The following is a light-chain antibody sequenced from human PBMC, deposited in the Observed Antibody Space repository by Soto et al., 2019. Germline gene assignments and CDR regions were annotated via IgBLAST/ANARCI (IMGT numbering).Light chain of an antibody. J-gene: IGKJ4*01. CDR2: AAS. Sequence: DIQLTQSPSFLSPSVGDRVTITCRASQDISSSLAWYQQKPGKAPKILMYAASSLESWVPSRFSGSGSGTEFTLTISSLQPDDFATYYCQQVNSFPPFTFGGGTTVEIK. CDR3: QQVNSFPPFT. V-gene: IGKV1-9*01. CDR1: QDISSS.